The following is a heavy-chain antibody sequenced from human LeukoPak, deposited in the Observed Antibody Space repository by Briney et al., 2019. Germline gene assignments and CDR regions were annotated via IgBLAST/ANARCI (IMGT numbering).Heavy chain of an antibody. J-gene: IGHJ4*02. CDR3: ARDGTSTDDY. CDR1: GYTFSDFG. CDR2: ISGNNDHP. V-gene: IGHV1-18*04. D-gene: IGHD2-2*01. Sequence: ASVKVSCKASGYTFSDFGISWVRQAPGQGLEWMGWISGNNDHPHYGQKFQGRLTVTTDSSTSTAYMELRHLRSDDTAVYYCARDGTSTDDYWGQGTLVTVSS.